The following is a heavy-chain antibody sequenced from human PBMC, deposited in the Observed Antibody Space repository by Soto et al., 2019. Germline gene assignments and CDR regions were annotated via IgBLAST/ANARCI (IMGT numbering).Heavy chain of an antibody. CDR1: SGSFCSGIW. Sequence: SETLSLTCTAPSGSFCSGIWWSWVRQPPGKGLEWIGELYHTGITNYNPSLKSRLTISVDTSKNQFSLKLSSVTAADTAVYYCARRASDYYYYYYMDVWGKGTTVTVSS. V-gene: IGHV4-4*02. CDR3: ARRASDYYYYYYMDV. J-gene: IGHJ6*03. CDR2: LYHTGIT.